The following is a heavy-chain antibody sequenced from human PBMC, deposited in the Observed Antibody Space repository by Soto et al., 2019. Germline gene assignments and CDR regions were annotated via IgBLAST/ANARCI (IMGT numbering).Heavy chain of an antibody. CDR3: ARDVYYYDSSGYYPGGNWFDP. D-gene: IGHD3-22*01. CDR2: INAGNGNT. J-gene: IGHJ5*02. Sequence: ASVKVSCKASGYTFTSYAMHWVRQAPGQRLEWMGWINAGNGNTKYSQKFQGRVTITRDTSASTAYMELSSLRSEDTAVYYCARDVYYYDSSGYYPGGNWFDPWGQGTLVTVS. CDR1: GYTFTSYA. V-gene: IGHV1-3*01.